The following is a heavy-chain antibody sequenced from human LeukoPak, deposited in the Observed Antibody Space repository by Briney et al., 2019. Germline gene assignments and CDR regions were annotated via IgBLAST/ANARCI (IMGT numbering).Heavy chain of an antibody. V-gene: IGHV3-33*01. J-gene: IGHJ4*02. Sequence: GGSLRLSCEGPGFTFGGYGMPWFRKTPGKGLEWVAVIAYDGSRAFYADSVKGRFTISRDNSKNTMSVQMDDLRAEDTAVYYCTRYNNDHFDYWGQGTLVTVSS. CDR1: GFTFGGYG. D-gene: IGHD1-14*01. CDR3: TRYNNDHFDY. CDR2: IAYDGSRA.